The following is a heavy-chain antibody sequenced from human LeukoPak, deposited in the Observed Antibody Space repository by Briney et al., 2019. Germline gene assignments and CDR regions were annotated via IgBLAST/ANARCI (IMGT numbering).Heavy chain of an antibody. V-gene: IGHV3-23*01. J-gene: IGHJ4*02. D-gene: IGHD1-26*01. Sequence: GGSLRLSCAASEFSVGSNYMTWVRQAPGKGLEWVSAISGSGGSTYYADSVKGRFTISRDNSKNTLYLQMNSLRAEDTAVYYCAKEKVGATGFFDYWGQGTLVTVSS. CDR1: EFSVGSNY. CDR2: ISGSGGST. CDR3: AKEKVGATGFFDY.